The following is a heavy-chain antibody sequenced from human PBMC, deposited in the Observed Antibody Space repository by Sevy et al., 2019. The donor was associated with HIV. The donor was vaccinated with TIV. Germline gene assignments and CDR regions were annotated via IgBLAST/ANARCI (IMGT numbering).Heavy chain of an antibody. J-gene: IGHJ4*02. Sequence: ASVKVSCKVSGYTLTELSMHWVRQAPGKGLEWMGGFDPEDGETIYAQKFQGRVTMTEDTSTDTAYMELSSLRSEDTALYYCATSDRYCSSTSCYNRRFFDYWGQGTLVTVSS. CDR1: GYTLTELS. D-gene: IGHD2-2*02. CDR2: FDPEDGET. CDR3: ATSDRYCSSTSCYNRRFFDY. V-gene: IGHV1-24*01.